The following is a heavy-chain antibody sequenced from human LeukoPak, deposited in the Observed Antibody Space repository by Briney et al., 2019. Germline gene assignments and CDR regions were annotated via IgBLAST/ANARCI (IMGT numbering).Heavy chain of an antibody. Sequence: GGSLRLSCAASGFTFSSYEMNWVRQAPGKGLEWVSYISSSGSTIYYADSVKGRFTISRDNAKNSLYLQMNSLRADDTAVYYCARDGCSGGSCWFDYWGQGTLVTVSS. CDR1: GFTFSSYE. J-gene: IGHJ4*02. V-gene: IGHV3-48*03. D-gene: IGHD2-15*01. CDR3: ARDGCSGGSCWFDY. CDR2: ISSSGSTI.